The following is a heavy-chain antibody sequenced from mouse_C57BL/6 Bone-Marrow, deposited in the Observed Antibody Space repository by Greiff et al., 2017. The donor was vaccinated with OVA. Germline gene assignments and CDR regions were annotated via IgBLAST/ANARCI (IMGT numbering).Heavy chain of an antibody. Sequence: VQLKESGPGMVKPSQSLSLTCTVTGYSITSGYDWHWIRHFPGNKLEWMGYISYSGSTNYNPSLKSRITITHDTSKNHFFLKLNSVTTEDTATYYCAREDYGSPWFAYWGQGTLVTVSA. J-gene: IGHJ3*01. CDR2: ISYSGST. CDR1: GYSITSGYD. V-gene: IGHV3-1*01. CDR3: AREDYGSPWFAY. D-gene: IGHD1-1*01.